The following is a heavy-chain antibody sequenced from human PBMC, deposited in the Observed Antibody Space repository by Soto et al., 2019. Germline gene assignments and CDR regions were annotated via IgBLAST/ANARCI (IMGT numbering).Heavy chain of an antibody. CDR3: ARGMGVYSSSSYLDY. D-gene: IGHD6-6*01. J-gene: IGHJ4*02. V-gene: IGHV3-33*01. Sequence: GGSLRLSCAASGFTFSSYGMHWVRQAPGKGLEWVAVIWYDGSNKYYADSVKGRFTISRDNSKNTLYLQMNSLRAEDTAVYYCARGMGVYSSSSYLDYWGQGTLVTVSS. CDR1: GFTFSSYG. CDR2: IWYDGSNK.